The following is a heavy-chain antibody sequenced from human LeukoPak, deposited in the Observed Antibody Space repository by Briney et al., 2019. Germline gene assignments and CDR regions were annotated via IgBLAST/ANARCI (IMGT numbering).Heavy chain of an antibody. CDR1: GGTFSSYA. V-gene: IGHV1-69*05. D-gene: IGHD3-22*01. J-gene: IGHJ4*02. CDR3: ARSTYYYDSSGYYWRKEFDY. Sequence: SVKVSCKASGGTFSSYAISWVRQAPGQGLEWMGGIIPIFGTANYAQKFQGRVTMTRDTSISTAYMELSRLRSDDTAVYYCARSTYYYDSSGYYWRKEFDYWGQGTLVTVSS. CDR2: IIPIFGTA.